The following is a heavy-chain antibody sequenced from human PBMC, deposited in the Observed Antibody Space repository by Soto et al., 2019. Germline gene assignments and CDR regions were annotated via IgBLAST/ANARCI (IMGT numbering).Heavy chain of an antibody. D-gene: IGHD3-16*01. J-gene: IGHJ6*02. CDR1: GYIFVNYG. V-gene: IGHV1-18*01. CDR2: ISPYTGNT. CDR3: VMVDNYVTPTPQDV. Sequence: QVQLVQSGDEVKKPGALVKVSCKASGYIFVNYGIAWVRQAPGQGLEWMGWISPYTGNTHSATQVQGRLTMTTDTATSTAYMDLGSLTSDDTAVYYCVMVDNYVTPTPQDVWGQGTTVTVSS.